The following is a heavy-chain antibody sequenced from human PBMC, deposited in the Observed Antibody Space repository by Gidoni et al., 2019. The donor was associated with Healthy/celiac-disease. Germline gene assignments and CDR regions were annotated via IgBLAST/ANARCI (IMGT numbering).Heavy chain of an antibody. V-gene: IGHV1-3*01. CDR3: ARERHEYSSSPYFDY. CDR1: GYTFTSYA. J-gene: IGHJ4*02. D-gene: IGHD6-6*01. CDR2: INAGNGNT. Sequence: QVQLVQSGAEVKKPGASVKVSCKASGYTFTSYAMHWVRQAPGQRLEWMGWINAGNGNTKYSQKFQGRVTITRDTSASTAYMELSSLRSEDTAVYYCARERHEYSSSPYFDYWGQGTLVTVSS.